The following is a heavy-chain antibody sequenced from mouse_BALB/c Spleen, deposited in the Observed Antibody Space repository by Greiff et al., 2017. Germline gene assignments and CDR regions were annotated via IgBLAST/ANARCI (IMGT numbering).Heavy chain of an antibody. CDR1: GYSITSGYY. Sequence: EVQLQESGPGLVKPSQSLSLTCSVTGYSITSGYYWNWIRQFPGNKLEWMGYISYDGSNNYNPSLKNRISITRDTSKNQFFLKLNSVTTEDTATYYCARDRYDGYLYAMDYWGQGTSVTVSS. D-gene: IGHD2-3*01. CDR3: ARDRYDGYLYAMDY. CDR2: ISYDGSN. V-gene: IGHV3-6*02. J-gene: IGHJ4*01.